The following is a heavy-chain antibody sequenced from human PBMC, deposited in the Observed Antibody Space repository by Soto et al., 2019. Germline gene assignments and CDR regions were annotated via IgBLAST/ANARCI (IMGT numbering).Heavy chain of an antibody. CDR3: AKSLGDGSGSYYDSYYYYYGMDV. CDR1: GFTFSSYS. Sequence: GGSLRLSCAASGFTFSSYSMNWVRQAPGKGLEWVSSISSSSSYIYYADSVKGRFTISRDNAKNSLYLQMNSLRAEDTAVYYCAKSLGDGSGSYYDSYYYYYGMDVWGQGTTVTVSS. D-gene: IGHD3-10*01. CDR2: ISSSSSYI. V-gene: IGHV3-21*04. J-gene: IGHJ6*02.